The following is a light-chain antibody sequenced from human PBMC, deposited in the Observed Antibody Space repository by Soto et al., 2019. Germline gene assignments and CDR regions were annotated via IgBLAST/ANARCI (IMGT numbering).Light chain of an antibody. Sequence: DIVMTQSPDSLSASVGDRVTITCRASQRISSWLAWYQQKPGKAPKLLIYDASSLESGVPSRFSGSGSGTEFTLTISSLQPDDFATYYCQQYNSYSWTFGQGTKVDSK. J-gene: IGKJ1*01. CDR3: QQYNSYSWT. CDR1: QRISSW. V-gene: IGKV1-5*01. CDR2: DAS.